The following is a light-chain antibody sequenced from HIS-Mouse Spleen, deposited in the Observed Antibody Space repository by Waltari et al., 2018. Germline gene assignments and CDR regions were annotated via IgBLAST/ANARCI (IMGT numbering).Light chain of an antibody. J-gene: IGKJ3*01. V-gene: IGKV1-5*03. CDR1: QSISSW. Sequence: DIQMTQSPSTLSASVGDRVTITCRASQSISSWLAWYQQKPGKAPKLLIYKASSLESGVPSRFSGSGSGTEFTLTISSMQPDDFATYYYQQYNSYIFTVGPGTKVDIK. CDR3: QQYNSYIFT. CDR2: KAS.